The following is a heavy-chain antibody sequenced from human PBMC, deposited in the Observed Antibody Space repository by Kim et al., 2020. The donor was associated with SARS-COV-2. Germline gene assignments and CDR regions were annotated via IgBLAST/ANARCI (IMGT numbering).Heavy chain of an antibody. V-gene: IGHV3-9*01. Sequence: GGSLRLSCAASGFTFDDYAMHWVRQAPGKGLEWVSGISWNSGSIGYADSVKGRFTISRDNAKNSLYLQMNSLRAEDTALYYCAKGVSFYYYGMHVWGQGT. CDR1: GFTFDDYA. CDR2: ISWNSGSI. J-gene: IGHJ6*02. D-gene: IGHD3-16*02. CDR3: AKGVSFYYYGMHV.